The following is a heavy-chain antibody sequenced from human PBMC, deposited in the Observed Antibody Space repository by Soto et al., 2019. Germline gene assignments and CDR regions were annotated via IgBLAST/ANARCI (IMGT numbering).Heavy chain of an antibody. V-gene: IGHV1-69*01. CDR2: IIPIFGTA. CDR1: VGTFSSYA. D-gene: IGHD6-13*01. CDR3: ARGLAAAGPEHFDY. Sequence: QVQLVQSGAEVKKPGSSVKVSCKASVGTFSSYAISWVRQAPGQGLEWMGGIIPIFGTANYAQKFQGRVTITADESTSTAYMELSRLRSEDTAVSDCARGLAAAGPEHFDYWGQGTLVTVSS. J-gene: IGHJ4*02.